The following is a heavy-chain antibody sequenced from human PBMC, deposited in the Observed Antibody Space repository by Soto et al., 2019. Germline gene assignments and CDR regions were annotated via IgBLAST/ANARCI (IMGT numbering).Heavy chain of an antibody. D-gene: IGHD2-2*01. CDR1: GGSINYNSYH. J-gene: IGHJ4*02. V-gene: IGHV4-39*02. Sequence: QLQLQESGPGLVKPSETLSLTCSVSGGSINYNSYHWGWIRQPPGQGLEWIGSIFYTGTTFYNPSLGSRVTVSVDTSKNSFSLHLTSVTAAATAVYVCSRLVVVAPVANVWGQGTLVTVSS. CDR3: SRLVVVAPVANV. CDR2: IFYTGTT.